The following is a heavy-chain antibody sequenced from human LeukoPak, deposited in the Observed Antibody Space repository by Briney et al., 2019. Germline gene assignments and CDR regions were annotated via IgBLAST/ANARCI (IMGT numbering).Heavy chain of an antibody. J-gene: IGHJ4*02. CDR2: VYDSGST. CDR1: GGSISSYY. CDR3: ATWDSSGWLFDF. D-gene: IGHD6-19*01. V-gene: IGHV4-59*01. Sequence: SETLSLTCTVSGGSISSYYWSWIRQPQGKGLEWIGYVYDSGSTNYNPSLKSRVTMSMDTSKNQFSLKLSSVTTADTAVYYCATWDSSGWLFDFWGQGTLVTVSS.